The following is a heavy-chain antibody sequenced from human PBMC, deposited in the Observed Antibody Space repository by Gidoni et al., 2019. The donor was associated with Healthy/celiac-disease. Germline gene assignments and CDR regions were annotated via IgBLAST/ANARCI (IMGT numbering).Heavy chain of an antibody. D-gene: IGHD5-18*01. CDR3: TRHTMDTAMDNDY. V-gene: IGHV3-73*02. J-gene: IGHJ4*02. Sequence: EVQLVESGGGLVQPGGSLKLSCAASGFPFSGSPMHWVRQASGKGLEWVGRIRSKANSYATAYAASVKGRFTISRDDSKNTAYLQMNSLKTEDTAVYYCTRHTMDTAMDNDYWGQGTLVTVSS. CDR1: GFPFSGSP. CDR2: IRSKANSYAT.